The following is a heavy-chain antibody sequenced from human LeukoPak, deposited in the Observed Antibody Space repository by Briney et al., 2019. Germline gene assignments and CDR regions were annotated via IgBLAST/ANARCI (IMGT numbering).Heavy chain of an antibody. CDR3: ASSPAYSSSWDAIVN. J-gene: IGHJ4*02. D-gene: IGHD6-13*01. V-gene: IGHV3-13*01. CDR1: GFTFSNYD. CDR2: IGTSGDT. Sequence: GGSLRLSCEAPGFTFSNYDMPYLRQAEGKCLESVSGIGTSGDTYYSGSVKGRFTISRENARNSLYLQMSSLSAGDTAVYYCASSPAYSSSWDAIVNWGQGTLVTVSS.